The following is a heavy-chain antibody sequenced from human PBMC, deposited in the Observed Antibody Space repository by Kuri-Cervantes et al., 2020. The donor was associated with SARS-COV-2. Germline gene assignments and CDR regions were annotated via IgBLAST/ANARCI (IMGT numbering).Heavy chain of an antibody. Sequence: GGSLRLSCKASGYTFTKYTMHWVRQAPGQRLEWMGWINAGNGNTKYSQRFQGRVTITRDTSASTAYMELRSLRSDDTAVYYCARGDFYFYYGMDVWGQGTTVTVSS. CDR3: ARGDFYFYYGMDV. V-gene: IGHV1-3*01. CDR1: GYTFTKYT. CDR2: INAGNGNT. D-gene: IGHD3-16*01. J-gene: IGHJ6*02.